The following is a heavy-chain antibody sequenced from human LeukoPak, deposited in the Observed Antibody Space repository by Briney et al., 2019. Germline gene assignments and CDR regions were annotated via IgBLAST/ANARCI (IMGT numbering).Heavy chain of an antibody. D-gene: IGHD3-3*01. CDR2: IKSKTDGGTT. CDR3: TTDLVNYDFWSPVDWFDP. CDR1: GFTFSNAW. J-gene: IGHJ5*02. Sequence: NTGGSLRLSCAASGFTFSNAWMSWVRQAPGKGLEWVGRIKSKTDGGTTDYAAPVKGRFTISRDDSKNTLYLQMNSLKTEDTAVYYCTTDLVNYDFWSPVDWFDPWGQGTLVTVSS. V-gene: IGHV3-15*01.